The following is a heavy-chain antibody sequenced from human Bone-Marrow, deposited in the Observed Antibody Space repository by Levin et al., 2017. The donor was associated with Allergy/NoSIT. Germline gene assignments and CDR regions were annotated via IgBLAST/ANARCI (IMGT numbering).Heavy chain of an antibody. CDR2: INSDGSST. CDR1: GFTFSSYW. J-gene: IGHJ4*02. CDR3: ARLQWVVPAARDYYFDY. D-gene: IGHD2-2*01. Sequence: GESLKISCAASGFTFSSYWMHWVRQAPGKGLVWVSRINSDGSSTSYADSVKGRFTISRDNAKNTLYLQMNSLRAEDTAVYYCARLQWVVPAARDYYFDYWGQGTLVTVSS. V-gene: IGHV3-74*01.